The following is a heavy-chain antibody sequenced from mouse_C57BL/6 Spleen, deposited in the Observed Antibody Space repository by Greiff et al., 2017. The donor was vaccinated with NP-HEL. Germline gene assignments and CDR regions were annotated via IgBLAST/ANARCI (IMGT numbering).Heavy chain of an antibody. CDR3: ARKELYYAMDY. CDR1: GYAFSSSW. V-gene: IGHV1-82*01. J-gene: IGHJ4*01. Sequence: VQLQQSGPELVKPGASVKISCKASGYAFSSSWMNWVKQRPGKGLEWIGRIYPGDGDTNYNGKFKGKATLTADTSSSTAYMQLSSLTSEDSAVYFCARKELYYAMDYWGQGTSVTVSS. CDR2: IYPGDGDT.